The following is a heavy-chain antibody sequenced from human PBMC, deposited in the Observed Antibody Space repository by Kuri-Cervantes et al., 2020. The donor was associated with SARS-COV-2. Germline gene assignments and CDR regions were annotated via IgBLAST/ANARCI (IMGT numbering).Heavy chain of an antibody. CDR1: GGSISSSSYY. D-gene: IGHD2-8*01. CDR3: ARHRMADAFDI. V-gene: IGHV4-39*01. Sequence: ESLKISCTVSGGSISSSSYYWGWIRQPPGKGLEWIGSIYHSGSTYYNPSLKSRVTISVDTSKNQFSLKLSSVTAADTAVYYCARHRMADAFDIWGQGTMVTVSS. J-gene: IGHJ3*02. CDR2: IYHSGST.